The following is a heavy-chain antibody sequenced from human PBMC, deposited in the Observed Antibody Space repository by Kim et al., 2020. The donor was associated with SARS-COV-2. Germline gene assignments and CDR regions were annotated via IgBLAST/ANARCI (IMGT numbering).Heavy chain of an antibody. CDR2: ISSNGGST. V-gene: IGHV3-64D*06. CDR1: GFTFSSYA. CDR3: VKDRTTVLLWFGELFPSSRPGKVDY. D-gene: IGHD3-10*01. Sequence: GGSLRLSCSASGFTFSSYAMHWVRQAPGKGLEYVSAISSNGGSTYYADSVKGRFTISRDNSKNTLYLQMSSLRAEDTAVYYCVKDRTTVLLWFGELFPSSRPGKVDYWGQGTLVTVSS. J-gene: IGHJ4*02.